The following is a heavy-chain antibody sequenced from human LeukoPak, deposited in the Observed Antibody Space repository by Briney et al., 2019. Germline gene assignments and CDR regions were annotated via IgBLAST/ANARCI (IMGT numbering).Heavy chain of an antibody. CDR2: IYTSGST. CDR1: GGSISSGSYY. D-gene: IGHD3-10*01. Sequence: SQTLSLACTVSGGSISSGSYYWSWIRQPAGKGLEWIGRIYTSGSTNYNPSLKSRVTISVDTSKNQFSLRLSSVTAADTAVYYCARDVWFGAGRTFDYWGQGTLVTVSS. J-gene: IGHJ4*02. CDR3: ARDVWFGAGRTFDY. V-gene: IGHV4-61*02.